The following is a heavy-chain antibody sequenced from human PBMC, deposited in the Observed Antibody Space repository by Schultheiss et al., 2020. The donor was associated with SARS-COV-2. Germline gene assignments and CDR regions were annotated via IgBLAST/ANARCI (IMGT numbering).Heavy chain of an antibody. D-gene: IGHD3-3*01. J-gene: IGHJ4*02. CDR1: GFTFSSYW. Sequence: GGSLRLSCAASGFTFSSYWMHWVRQAPGKGLVWVSRINGDGSSTNYADSVKGRFTISRDNSKNTVYLQMNSLRAEDTAVYYCARDGRTITIFGVNWGQGTLVTVSS. CDR2: INGDGSST. CDR3: ARDGRTITIFGVN. V-gene: IGHV3-74*01.